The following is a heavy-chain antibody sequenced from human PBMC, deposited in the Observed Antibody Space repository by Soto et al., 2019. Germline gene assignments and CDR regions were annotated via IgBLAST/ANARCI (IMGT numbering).Heavy chain of an antibody. J-gene: IGHJ5*02. CDR2: INHSGST. D-gene: IGHD3-9*01. CDR3: ARATYYDILTGYSNWFDP. V-gene: IGHV4-34*01. CDR1: GGSFSGYY. Sequence: SETLSLTCAVYGGSFSGYYWSWIRQPPGKGLEWIGEINHSGSTNYNPSLKSRVTISVDTSKNQFSLKLSSVTAADTAVYYCARATYYDILTGYSNWFDPWGQGTLVTVSS.